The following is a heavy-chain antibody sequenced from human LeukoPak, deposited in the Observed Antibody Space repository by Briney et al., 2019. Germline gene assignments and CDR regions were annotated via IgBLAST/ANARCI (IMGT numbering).Heavy chain of an antibody. Sequence: SETLSLTCTVSGGSISSGSYYWSWIRQPAGKGLEWIGRIYTSGSTNYNPSLKSRVTISVDTSKNQFSLKLSSVTAADTAVYYCARHPTYYYYGMDVWGQGTTVTVSS. CDR2: IYTSGST. V-gene: IGHV4-61*02. CDR1: GGSISSGSYY. J-gene: IGHJ6*02. CDR3: ARHPTYYYYGMDV.